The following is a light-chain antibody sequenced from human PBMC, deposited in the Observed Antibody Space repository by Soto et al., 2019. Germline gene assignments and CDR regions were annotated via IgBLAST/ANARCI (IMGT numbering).Light chain of an antibody. CDR2: SAS. V-gene: IGKV1-39*01. CDR1: QSISKY. CDR3: QQSNSVPFA. J-gene: IGKJ4*01. Sequence: DIQMTQSPSSLSASVGDRVTITCRASQSISKYLNWYQQKPGKDPKLLMYSASSLLSGVPSRCSGTGSGTDFTLTISSLQPEDFATYYCQQSNSVPFAFGGGTAVDIE.